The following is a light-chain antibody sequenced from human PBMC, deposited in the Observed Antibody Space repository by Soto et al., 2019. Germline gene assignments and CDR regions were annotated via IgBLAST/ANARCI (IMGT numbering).Light chain of an antibody. J-gene: IGKJ1*01. CDR3: QHNNSFPRT. V-gene: IGKV1-12*01. CDR1: QGISRC. CDR2: DAS. Sequence: DIQMTQSPSSVSASVGDRVTITCRASQGISRCLAWYQQKPGKAPKLLIYDASNLESGVPARFSGSGSGTDFTMTISSLQPEDSAAYYCQHNNSFPRTVGQGTKVEVK.